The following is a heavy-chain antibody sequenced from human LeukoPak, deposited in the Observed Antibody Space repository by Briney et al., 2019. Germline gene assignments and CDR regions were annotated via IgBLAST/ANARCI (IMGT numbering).Heavy chain of an antibody. CDR1: GYTFTSYY. V-gene: IGHV1-46*01. CDR3: ASSEWRHSSSWYKGAREGNDAFDI. D-gene: IGHD6-13*01. J-gene: IGHJ3*02. Sequence: AASVKVSRKASGYTFTSYYMHWVRQAPGQGLEWMGIINPSGGSTSYAQKFQGRVTMTRDTSTSTVYMELSSLRSEDTAVYYCASSEWRHSSSWYKGAREGNDAFDIWGQGTMVTVSS. CDR2: INPSGGST.